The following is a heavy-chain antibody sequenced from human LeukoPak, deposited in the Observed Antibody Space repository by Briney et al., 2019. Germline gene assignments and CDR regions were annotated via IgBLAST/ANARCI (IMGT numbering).Heavy chain of an antibody. CDR2: ISGSGDST. D-gene: IGHD2-15*01. J-gene: IGHJ4*02. Sequence: PGGSLRLSCAASGFTVSSNYMSWVRQAPGKGLEWVSAISGSGDSTYYADSVKGRFTISRDNSKNTLYLQMNSLRAEDTAVYYCAKGVVVVAAKYYFDYWGQGTLVTVSS. V-gene: IGHV3-23*01. CDR1: GFTVSSNY. CDR3: AKGVVVVAAKYYFDY.